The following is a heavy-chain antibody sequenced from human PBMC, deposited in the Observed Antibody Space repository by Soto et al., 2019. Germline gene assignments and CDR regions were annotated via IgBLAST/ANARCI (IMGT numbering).Heavy chain of an antibody. D-gene: IGHD6-13*01. J-gene: IGHJ4*02. V-gene: IGHV1-69*13. CDR1: GGTFSSYA. CDR2: IIPIFGTA. Sequence: GASVKASCKASGGTFSSYAISWVRQAPGQGLEWMGGIIPIFGTANYAQKFQGRVTITADESTSTAYMELSSLRSEDTAVYYCARAAYSSPWSFDYWGQGTLVTVSS. CDR3: ARAAYSSPWSFDY.